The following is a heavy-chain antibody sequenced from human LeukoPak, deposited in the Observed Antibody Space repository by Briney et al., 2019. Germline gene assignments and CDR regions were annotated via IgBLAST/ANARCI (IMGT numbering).Heavy chain of an antibody. Sequence: ASVKVSCKASGGTFSSYAISWVRQAPGQGLEWMGGIIPIFGTANYAQKFQGGVTITADKSTSTAYMELSSLRSEDTAMYYCTRALPHRRLMDTTMEQHWFDPWGQGTLVTVSS. CDR2: IIPIFGTA. V-gene: IGHV1-69*06. J-gene: IGHJ5*02. D-gene: IGHD5-18*01. CDR1: GGTFSSYA. CDR3: TRALPHRRLMDTTMEQHWFDP.